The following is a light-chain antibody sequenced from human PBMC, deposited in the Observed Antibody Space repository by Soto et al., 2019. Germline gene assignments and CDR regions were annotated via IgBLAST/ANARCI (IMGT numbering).Light chain of an antibody. J-gene: IGKJ2*01. V-gene: IGKV3-15*01. CDR2: GAS. CDR1: QSVSSN. Sequence: EIVMTQSPATLSVSPGERATLSCRASQSVSSNLAWYQQKPGQAPRLLIYGASTRATGIPARFSGSGSGTEFTLTISSLQSEDFVVYYCQQYNNWPPMYTFGQGTKVDIK. CDR3: QQYNNWPPMYT.